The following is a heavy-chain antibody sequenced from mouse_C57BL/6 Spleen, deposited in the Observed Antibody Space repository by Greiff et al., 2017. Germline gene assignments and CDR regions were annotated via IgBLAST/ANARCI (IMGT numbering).Heavy chain of an antibody. CDR3: ARTGTKAMDY. J-gene: IGHJ4*01. Sequence: QVQLKESGPGLVAPSQSLSITCTVSGFSLTSYAISWVRQPPGKGLEWLGVLWTGGGTNYNSALKSRLSICKDNSKSQVFLNMYSLQTDDTARYYCARTGTKAMDYWGQGTSVTVSS. D-gene: IGHD4-1*01. CDR2: LWTGGGT. V-gene: IGHV2-9-1*01. CDR1: GFSLTSYA.